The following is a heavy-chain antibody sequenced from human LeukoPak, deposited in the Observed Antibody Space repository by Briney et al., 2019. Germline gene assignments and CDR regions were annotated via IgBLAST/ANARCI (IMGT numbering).Heavy chain of an antibody. J-gene: IGHJ4*02. V-gene: IGHV3-30*18. CDR1: GFTFSSHG. Sequence: GGSLRLSCAASGFTFSSHGMHWVRQAPGRGLEWVAVIANDGRDKKYADSVKGRFTISRDNSKNTLYLQMNSLRAEDTAVYYCAKDGRVAAAAYYFDYRGQGTLATVSS. CDR3: AKDGRVAAAAYYFDY. CDR2: IANDGRDK. D-gene: IGHD6-13*01.